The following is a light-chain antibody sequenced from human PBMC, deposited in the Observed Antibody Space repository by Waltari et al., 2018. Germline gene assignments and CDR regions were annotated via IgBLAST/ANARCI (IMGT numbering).Light chain of an antibody. CDR2: AAS. V-gene: IGKV3-15*01. Sequence: EIVMTQSPATLSVSPGESATLSCGASQSVSSKLAWYQQIPGQAPRLLIDAASTRATAIPARFTAGGSGTEFTLSISSLQSEDFAVYYCQQYNQWPRTFGQGTKVEIK. J-gene: IGKJ1*01. CDR1: QSVSSK. CDR3: QQYNQWPRT.